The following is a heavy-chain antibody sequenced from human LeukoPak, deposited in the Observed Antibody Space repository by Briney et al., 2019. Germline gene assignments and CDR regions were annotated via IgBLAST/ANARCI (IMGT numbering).Heavy chain of an antibody. D-gene: IGHD2-21*02. J-gene: IGHJ6*02. CDR2: IYHSGST. CDR1: GGSISSSNW. CDR3: ARRMAGGDHGMDV. V-gene: IGHV4-4*02. Sequence: PSETLSLTCAVSGGSISSSNWWSWVRQSPGKGLEWIGEIYHSGSTNYNPSLKSRVTISVDKSKNQFSLQLNSVTPEDTAMYYCARRMAGGDHGMDVWGLGTTVTVSS.